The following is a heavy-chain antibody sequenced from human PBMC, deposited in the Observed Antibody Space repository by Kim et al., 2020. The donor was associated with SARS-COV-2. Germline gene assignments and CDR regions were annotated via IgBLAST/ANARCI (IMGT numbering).Heavy chain of an antibody. J-gene: IGHJ4*01. CDR3: ARREGITMVRGAPFDY. CDR1: GGSFSGYY. V-gene: IGHV4-34*01. CDR2: VNHSGST. Sequence: SETLSLTCAVYGGSFSGYYWSWIRQPPGKGLEWIGEVNHSGSTNYNPSVKSRVTVSVDTSKNQFSLKLSSVTAADTAVYYCARREGITMVRGAPFDYWG. D-gene: IGHD3-10*01.